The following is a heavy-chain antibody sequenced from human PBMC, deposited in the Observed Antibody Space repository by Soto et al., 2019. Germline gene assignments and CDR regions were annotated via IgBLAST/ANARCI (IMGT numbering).Heavy chain of an antibody. J-gene: IGHJ4*02. Sequence: TSETLSLTCTVSGGSITSSNFYWGWVRQPPGKGLEWIGTLYSGGSAYYNASLKSRVAMSVDTSKNQFSLKVTSVTAADTAVYYCVKRSPGTMLDNWGQGTLATVSS. CDR1: GGSITSSNFY. CDR3: VKRSPGTMLDN. V-gene: IGHV4-39*01. CDR2: LYSGGSA.